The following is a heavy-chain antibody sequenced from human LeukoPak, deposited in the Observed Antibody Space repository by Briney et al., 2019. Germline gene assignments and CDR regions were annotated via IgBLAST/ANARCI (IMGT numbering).Heavy chain of an antibody. D-gene: IGHD1-7*01. CDR2: ISAYNGNT. J-gene: IGHJ3*02. CDR3: ARGGGVGKWNYFGAPRGAFDI. CDR1: GYTFTSYG. Sequence: ASVKVSCKAAGYTFTSYGISCGRQAPGQGLEWLGWISAYNGNTNYAQKLQGRVTTTTDTSTSTAYMEQRSLRSDDTAVYYCARGGGVGKWNYFGAPRGAFDIWGQGTMVTVSS. V-gene: IGHV1-18*01.